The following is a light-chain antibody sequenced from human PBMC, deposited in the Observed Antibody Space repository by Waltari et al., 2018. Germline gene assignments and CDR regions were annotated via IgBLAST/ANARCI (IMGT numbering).Light chain of an antibody. CDR3: QQHDNSPRT. CDR2: RAS. V-gene: IGKV1-33*01. J-gene: IGKJ1*01. Sequence: DIQMTQSPSLLSASIGDRVTITCRASQGIGNWLAWYQQKPGKAPKLLICRASNCETGVPSRFSGSGSGTDFTLTISSLQPEDIATYYCQQHDNSPRTFGQGTKVEIK. CDR1: QGIGNW.